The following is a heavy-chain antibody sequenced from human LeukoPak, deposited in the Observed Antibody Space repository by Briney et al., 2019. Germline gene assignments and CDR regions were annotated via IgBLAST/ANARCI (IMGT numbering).Heavy chain of an antibody. CDR1: GFTFSSYA. J-gene: IGHJ4*02. CDR3: AKGRGSANSGSNY. Sequence: DPGGSLRLSCAASGFTFSSYAMSWVRQAPGKGLEWVSGISGSGDSTDYANSVKGRFTISRDNSKNTLCLQLSSLRAEDTAVYFCAKGRGSANSGSNYWGQGTLVTVSS. CDR2: ISGSGDST. V-gene: IGHV3-23*01. D-gene: IGHD1-26*01.